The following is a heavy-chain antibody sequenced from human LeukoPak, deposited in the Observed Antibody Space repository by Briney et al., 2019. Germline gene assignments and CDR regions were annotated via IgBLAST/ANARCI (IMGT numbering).Heavy chain of an antibody. Sequence: SETLSLTCTVSGYSISSGYYWGWIRQPPGKGLEWIGSIYHSGSTYYNPSLKSRVTISVDTSKNQFSLKLSPVTAADTAVYYCARGGIAARLIDYWGQGTLATVSS. CDR3: ARGGIAARLIDY. CDR1: GYSISSGYY. D-gene: IGHD6-6*01. J-gene: IGHJ4*02. V-gene: IGHV4-38-2*02. CDR2: IYHSGST.